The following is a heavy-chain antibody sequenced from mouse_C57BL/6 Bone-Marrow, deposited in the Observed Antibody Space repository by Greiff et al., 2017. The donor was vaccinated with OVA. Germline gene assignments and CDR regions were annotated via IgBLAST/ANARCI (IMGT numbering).Heavy chain of an antibody. Sequence: QVQLKQSGAELVRPGTSVKVSCKASGYAFTNYLIEWVKQRPGPGLEWIGVINPGSGGTNYNEKFKGKATLTADKSSSTAYMQLSSLTSEDSAVYFCARSPLYYVYETWFAYWGQGTLVTVSA. CDR2: INPGSGGT. V-gene: IGHV1-54*01. CDR1: GYAFTNYL. D-gene: IGHD2-2*01. CDR3: ARSPLYYVYETWFAY. J-gene: IGHJ3*01.